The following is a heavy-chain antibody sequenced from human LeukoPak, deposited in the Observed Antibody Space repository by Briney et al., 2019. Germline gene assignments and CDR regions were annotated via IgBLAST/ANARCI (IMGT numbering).Heavy chain of an antibody. J-gene: IGHJ4*02. CDR3: ATGNYNRPFDY. Sequence: GGSLRLSCAVSGFTFSTYWMHWVRQSPGEVLVWVSRINSDGSMTNYADSVKGRFTISRDNAKNTLYLQLNSLRAEDTAVYYCATGNYNRPFDYWGQGTLVTVPS. CDR1: GFTFSTYW. CDR2: INSDGSMT. D-gene: IGHD1-7*01. V-gene: IGHV3-74*01.